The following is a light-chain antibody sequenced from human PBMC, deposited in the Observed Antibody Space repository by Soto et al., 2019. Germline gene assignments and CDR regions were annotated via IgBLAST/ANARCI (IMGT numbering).Light chain of an antibody. CDR1: QSISYW. J-gene: IGKJ4*01. V-gene: IGKV1-5*01. CDR2: GGS. Sequence: DIQMTQSPSTLSASVGDRVTITCRASQSISYWLAWYQQKPGTAPKLLIYGGSSLESGVPSRFSGSGSGTEFTLTISSLQPDDFATYYCQQYNSYSRSLTFGGGTKVDIK. CDR3: QQYNSYSRSLT.